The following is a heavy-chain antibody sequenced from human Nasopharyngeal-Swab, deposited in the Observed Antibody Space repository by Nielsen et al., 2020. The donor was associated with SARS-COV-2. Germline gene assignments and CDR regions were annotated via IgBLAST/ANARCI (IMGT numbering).Heavy chain of an antibody. D-gene: IGHD1-26*01. CDR1: GFSVSSNY. CDR2: IYSGDTT. V-gene: IGHV3-53*01. Sequence: GGSLRLSCAASGFSVSSNYMTWVRQAPGKGLDWVSIIYSGDTTYYADSVKGRFTISRDTSKNTLYLQMNNLRVDDTATYYCARLGSIVGGTPLDYWGQGTLVTVSS. J-gene: IGHJ4*02. CDR3: ARLGSIVGGTPLDY.